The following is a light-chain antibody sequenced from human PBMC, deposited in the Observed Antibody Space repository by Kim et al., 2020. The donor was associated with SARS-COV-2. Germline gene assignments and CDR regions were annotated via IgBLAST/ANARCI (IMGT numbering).Light chain of an antibody. J-gene: IGKJ1*01. CDR1: QDISNY. CDR2: PAS. Sequence: ASVGDRVTITCRASQDISNYLAWFQLKPGKAPKLLIYPASALQPGVPSRFSGSGSGTDFTLTVTSLQPEDVATYYCQKCDSAPWTFGQGTKVDIK. V-gene: IGKV1-27*01. CDR3: QKCDSAPWT.